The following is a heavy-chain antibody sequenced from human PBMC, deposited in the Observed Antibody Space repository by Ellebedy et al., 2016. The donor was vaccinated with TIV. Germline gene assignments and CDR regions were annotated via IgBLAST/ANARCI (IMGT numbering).Heavy chain of an antibody. J-gene: IGHJ3*01. D-gene: IGHD3-16*01. Sequence: GESLKISRAASGFSFSAYATAWVRQTPGKGLQWVSGIYRSSARTYYADSVKGRFTISRDNSKNTMYLEMSSLRVEDTAIYYCAKDQVGGDGRWVFDLWGQGTMVTVSS. CDR3: AKDQVGGDGRWVFDL. CDR2: IYRSSART. CDR1: GFSFSAYA. V-gene: IGHV3-23*01.